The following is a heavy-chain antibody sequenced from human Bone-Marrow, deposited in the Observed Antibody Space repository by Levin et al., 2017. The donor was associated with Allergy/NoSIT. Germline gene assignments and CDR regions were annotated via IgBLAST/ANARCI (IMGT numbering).Heavy chain of an antibody. Sequence: GESLKISCAASGFNFSTYNMNWVRQTPGKGLEWVSSITRRSDYMYYADSVKGRFITSRDNAKNSLFLQMNSLRVDDTAVYYCAKDRTYGILWNYGMDVWGQGTTVTVSS. CDR3: AKDRTYGILWNYGMDV. CDR2: ITRRSDYM. D-gene: IGHD4-17*01. CDR1: GFNFSTYN. J-gene: IGHJ6*02. V-gene: IGHV3-21*01.